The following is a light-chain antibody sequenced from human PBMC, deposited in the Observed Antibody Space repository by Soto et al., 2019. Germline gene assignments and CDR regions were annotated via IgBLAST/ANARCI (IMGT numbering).Light chain of an antibody. CDR1: QSISNH. V-gene: IGKV1-39*01. CDR3: QQSYSRPQT. Sequence: DIQITQSPSSLSASVEDRVIIACRASQSISNHLNWYQQKPVKAPKLLIFAASSLQSGVPSRFSGSRSGPDFTLTISSMQPEDFANYYCQQSYSRPQTFGQGTKVDIK. CDR2: AAS. J-gene: IGKJ1*01.